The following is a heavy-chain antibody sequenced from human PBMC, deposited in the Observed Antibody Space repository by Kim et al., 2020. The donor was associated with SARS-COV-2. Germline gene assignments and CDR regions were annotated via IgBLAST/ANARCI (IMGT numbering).Heavy chain of an antibody. J-gene: IGHJ4*02. CDR3: ARAPLWNSGSRGYADF. V-gene: IGHV3-21*01. D-gene: IGHD3-22*01. Sequence: GGSLRLSCAASGFTFSSYNMNWVRQAPGKGLEWVSCISGSSSHIYYADSVKGRLTISRDNAKNSLYLQINSLRVEDTAVYYCARAPLWNSGSRGYADFWGQETLLTVSS. CDR2: ISGSSSHI. CDR1: GFTFSSYN.